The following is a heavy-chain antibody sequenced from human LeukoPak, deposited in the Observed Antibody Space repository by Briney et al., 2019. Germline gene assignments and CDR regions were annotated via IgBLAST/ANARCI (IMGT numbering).Heavy chain of an antibody. CDR1: GGSISSYY. CDR3: ARRRGYSLDY. CDR2: IYYSGST. Sequence: SETLSLTCTVSGGSISSYYWSWIRQPPGKGLEWIGYIYYSGSTNYNPSLKSRVTISVDTSKNQFSLKLSSVTAADTAVYYCARRRGYSLDYWGQGTLVTVSS. V-gene: IGHV4-59*08. D-gene: IGHD5-18*01. J-gene: IGHJ4*02.